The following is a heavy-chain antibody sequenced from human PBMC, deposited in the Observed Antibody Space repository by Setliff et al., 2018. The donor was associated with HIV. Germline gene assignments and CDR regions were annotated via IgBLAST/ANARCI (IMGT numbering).Heavy chain of an antibody. CDR3: ASSAGAVPTTAPYGDYYYYFYMGV. V-gene: IGHV1-69*05. D-gene: IGHD1-1*01. CDR2: IIPIFGTP. J-gene: IGHJ6*03. Sequence: SVKVSCKASGGIFSRFAFSWVRQAPGQGLEWMGGIIPIFGTPNYAQKFQGRVTITTDESTNTVYMELYSLTSEDTAIYYCASSAGAVPTTAPYGDYYYYFYMGVWGKGTTVTVSS. CDR1: GGIFSRFA.